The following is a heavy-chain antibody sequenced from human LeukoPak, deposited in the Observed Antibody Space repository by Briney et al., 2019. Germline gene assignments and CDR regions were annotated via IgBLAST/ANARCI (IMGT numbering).Heavy chain of an antibody. V-gene: IGHV3-53*01. CDR3: ARGFPRGRWLHYDY. Sequence: GALRLSCAASGFTVSSNYMSWIRQAPGKGLEWVSVIYSGGSTYYADSVKGRFTISRDNAKNSLNLQMNSLRAEDTAVYYCARGFPRGRWLHYDYWGQGTLVTVSS. CDR2: IYSGGST. J-gene: IGHJ4*02. D-gene: IGHD5-24*01. CDR1: GFTVSSNY.